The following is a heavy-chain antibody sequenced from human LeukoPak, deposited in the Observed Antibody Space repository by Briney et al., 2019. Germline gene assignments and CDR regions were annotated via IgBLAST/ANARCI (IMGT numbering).Heavy chain of an antibody. D-gene: IGHD5-24*01. V-gene: IGHV4-38-2*01. CDR3: ASGDNSWPFYY. CDR2: IYYSGST. J-gene: IGHJ4*02. Sequence: PSETLSLTCAVSCHPISGCYYLGLIRQPPGKGLEWIGSIYYSGSTYYNPSLKSRVTISVDTSKNQFSLKLSSVTAADTAVYYCASGDNSWPFYYWGQGTLVTVSS. CDR1: CHPISGCYY.